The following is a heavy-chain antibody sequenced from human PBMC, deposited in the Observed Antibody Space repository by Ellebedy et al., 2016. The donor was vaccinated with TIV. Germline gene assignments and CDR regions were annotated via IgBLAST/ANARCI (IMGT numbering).Heavy chain of an antibody. CDR2: INPNSGGT. V-gene: IGHV1-2*04. CDR1: GYTFTSYA. D-gene: IGHD6-19*01. CDR3: ARAPSSGWRGGYYFDY. Sequence: ASVKVSCXASGYTFTSYAMHWVRQAPGQGLEWMGWINPNSGGTNYAQKFQGWVTMTRDTSISTAYMELSRLRSDDTAVYYCARAPSSGWRGGYYFDYWGQGTLVTVSS. J-gene: IGHJ4*02.